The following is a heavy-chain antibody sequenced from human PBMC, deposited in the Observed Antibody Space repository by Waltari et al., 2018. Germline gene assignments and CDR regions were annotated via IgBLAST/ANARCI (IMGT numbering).Heavy chain of an antibody. V-gene: IGHV4-34*01. CDR3: ARSLITMVRGERYYYGMDV. CDR1: GGSFSGYY. Sequence: QVQLQQWGAGLLKPSETLSLTCAVYGGSFSGYYWSWSRQPPGKGLEWIGEINHSGSTNYNPSLKSRVTISVDTSKNQFSLKLSSVTAADTAVYYCARSLITMVRGERYYYGMDVWGQGTTVTVSS. CDR2: INHSGST. J-gene: IGHJ6*02. D-gene: IGHD3-10*01.